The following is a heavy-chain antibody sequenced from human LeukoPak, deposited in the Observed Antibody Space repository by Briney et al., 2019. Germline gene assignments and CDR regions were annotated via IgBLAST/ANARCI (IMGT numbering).Heavy chain of an antibody. CDR3: AKSDWFDP. CDR1: GCTLSGHW. J-gene: IGHJ5*02. Sequence: GGSLRLSCAASGCTLSGHWMHWFRQPPGKGLAWVSRNKYDGSESYYADSVKGRFTISRDNAKNTLYLQMNSLRVEDTAVYYCAKSDWFDPWGQGTLVTVSS. V-gene: IGHV3-74*01. CDR2: NKYDGSES.